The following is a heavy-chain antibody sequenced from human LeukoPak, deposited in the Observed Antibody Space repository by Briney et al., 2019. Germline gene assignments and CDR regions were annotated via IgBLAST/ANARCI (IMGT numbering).Heavy chain of an antibody. J-gene: IGHJ4*02. CDR3: ARDGVLRFLEWLSYFDY. Sequence: TGGSPRLSCAASGFTFSSYAMHWVRQAPGKGLEWVAVISYDGSNKYYADSVKGRFTISRDNSKNTLYLQMNSLRAEDTAVYYCARDGVLRFLEWLSYFDYWGQGTLVTVSS. D-gene: IGHD3-3*01. V-gene: IGHV3-30-3*01. CDR2: ISYDGSNK. CDR1: GFTFSSYA.